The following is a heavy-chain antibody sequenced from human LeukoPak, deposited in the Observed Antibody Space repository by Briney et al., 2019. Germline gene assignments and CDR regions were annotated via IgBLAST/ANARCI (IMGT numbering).Heavy chain of an antibody. Sequence: GGSLRLSCAASGFTFSSYWMSWVRQAPGKGLEWVANIKQDGSEKYYVDSVKGRFTISRDNAKNSLYLQMNSLRAEDTAVYYCARRIQGMAPYYFDYWGQGTLVTVSS. D-gene: IGHD5-24*01. V-gene: IGHV3-7*01. J-gene: IGHJ4*02. CDR3: ARRIQGMAPYYFDY. CDR1: GFTFSSYW. CDR2: IKQDGSEK.